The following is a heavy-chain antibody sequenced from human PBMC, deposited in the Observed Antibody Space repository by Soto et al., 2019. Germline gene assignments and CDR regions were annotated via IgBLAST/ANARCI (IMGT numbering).Heavy chain of an antibody. CDR1: GFTFDTYA. CDR3: VRKNPGTRPFDC. V-gene: IGHV3-23*01. CDR2: IGTDSNT. Sequence: PGGSLRLSCAASGFTFDTYAMNWVRQAPGKGLAWVSAIGTDSNTYYADSVKGRFTISRDNSRTTLYLQMNSLRAEDTALYYCVRKNPGTRPFDCWGQGTLVTVSS. J-gene: IGHJ4*01.